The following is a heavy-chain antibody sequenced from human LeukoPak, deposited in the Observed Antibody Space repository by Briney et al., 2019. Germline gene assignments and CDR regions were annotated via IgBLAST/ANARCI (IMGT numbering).Heavy chain of an antibody. V-gene: IGHV4-34*01. CDR3: ARHVGGVIVMFWFDP. CDR2: INDSGTT. D-gene: IGHD3-16*02. J-gene: IGHJ5*02. CDR1: GGSFSGYY. Sequence: SETLSLTCAVYGGSFSGYYWSWIRQPPGKGLEWIGEINDSGTTNYNPSLKSRVTISVDTSKKQFSLKLSSVTAADTAVYYCARHVGGVIVMFWFDPWGQGTLVTVSS.